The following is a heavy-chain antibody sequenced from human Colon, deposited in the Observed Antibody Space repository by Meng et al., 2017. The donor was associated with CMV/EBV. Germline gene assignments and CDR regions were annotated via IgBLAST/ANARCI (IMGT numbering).Heavy chain of an antibody. V-gene: IGHV3-64*01. J-gene: IGHJ4*02. CDR3: AREVKEGGSFDY. CDR2: ISGNGGDT. D-gene: IGHD1-26*01. Sequence: GASLKISCETSGFTFSSYPMHWVRQAPGEGLEYVSAISGNGGDTYYANSVKGRFTVSRDNSKSTLSLQMGSLRAEDTAVYYCAREVKEGGSFDYWGQGTLVTVSS. CDR1: GFTFSSYP.